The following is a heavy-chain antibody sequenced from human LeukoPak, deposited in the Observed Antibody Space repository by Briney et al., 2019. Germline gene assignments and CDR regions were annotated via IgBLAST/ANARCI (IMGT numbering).Heavy chain of an antibody. V-gene: IGHV3-23*01. D-gene: IGHD3-22*01. CDR2: ISGSGGGT. CDR3: AKKGYYDGSGYYMYYFDH. J-gene: IGHJ4*02. CDR1: GFTFSTYA. Sequence: GGSLRLSCAASGFTFSTYAMSWVRQAAGKGLEWVSLISGSGGGTYYADSVKGRFTISRDNSKNTLYLQLNSLRVEDTAVYYCAKKGYYDGSGYYMYYFDHWGQGTLVTVSS.